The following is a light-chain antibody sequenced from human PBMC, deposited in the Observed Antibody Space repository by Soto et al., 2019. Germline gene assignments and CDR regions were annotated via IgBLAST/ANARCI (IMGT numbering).Light chain of an antibody. J-gene: IGLJ1*01. CDR1: SSDVGGYNY. CDR3: SSYTSSSTGYV. Sequence: QSVLTQPASVSGSPGQSITISCTGTSSDVGGYNYVSWHQQHPGKAPKLMIYEVSNRPSGVSNRFSGSKSGNTASLTISGLQAEDEADYYCSSYTSSSTGYVFGTGTKVTVL. V-gene: IGLV2-14*01. CDR2: EVS.